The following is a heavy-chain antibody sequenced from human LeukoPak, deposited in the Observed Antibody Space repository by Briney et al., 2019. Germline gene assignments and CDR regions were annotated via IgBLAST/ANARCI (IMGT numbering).Heavy chain of an antibody. V-gene: IGHV3-9*01. D-gene: IGHD2-2*02. Sequence: PGGSLRLSCAASGFTFDDYAMHWVRQAPGKGLEWVSGISWNSGSIGYADSVKGRFTISRDNAKNSLYLQMNSLRAEDTAVYYCARYPHDYWGQGTLVTVSS. J-gene: IGHJ4*02. CDR2: ISWNSGSI. CDR1: GFTFDDYA. CDR3: ARYPHDY.